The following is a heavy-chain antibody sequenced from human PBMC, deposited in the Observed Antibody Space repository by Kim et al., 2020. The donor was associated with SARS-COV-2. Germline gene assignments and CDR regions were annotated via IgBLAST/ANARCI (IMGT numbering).Heavy chain of an antibody. D-gene: IGHD3-22*01. CDR1: GFTFGNYA. J-gene: IGHJ6*03. CDR3: AKDLPSPGAGYYYYMDV. Sequence: GGSLRLSCAASGFTFGNYAMSWVRQAPGKGLEWVASISGAGGNKYFADSLEGRFTMFRDNSIDTLFLQMNSLRVDDTAVYYCAKDLPSPGAGYYYYMDVWGKGTPVTVSS. CDR2: ISGAGGNK. V-gene: IGHV3-23*01.